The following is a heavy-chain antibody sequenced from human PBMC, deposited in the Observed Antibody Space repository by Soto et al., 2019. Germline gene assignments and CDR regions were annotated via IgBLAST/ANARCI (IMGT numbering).Heavy chain of an antibody. J-gene: IGHJ6*02. CDR1: GFTFSSYA. CDR2: ISGSGGST. V-gene: IGHV3-23*01. D-gene: IGHD2-2*01. CDR3: AKGLVVPAANYYYYYGMDV. Sequence: GGSLRLSCAASGFTFSSYAMSWVRQAPGKGLEWVSAISGSGGSTYYADSVKGRFTISRDNSKNTLYLQMNSLRAEDTAVYYCAKGLVVPAANYYYYYGMDVWGQGTTVTVSS.